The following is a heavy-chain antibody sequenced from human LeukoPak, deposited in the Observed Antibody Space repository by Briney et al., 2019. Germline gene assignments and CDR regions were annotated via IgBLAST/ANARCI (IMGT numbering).Heavy chain of an antibody. CDR1: GYTFTGYY. V-gene: IGHV1-2*02. Sequence: GASVKVSCKASGYTFTGYYIHWVRQAPGQGLEWMGWISSNRGGTNYAQRFQGRVTITRDTSISTVYMEVSGLRSDDTAVYYCARSGYYYGLDVWGQGTTVTVSS. CDR3: ARSGYYYGLDV. D-gene: IGHD3-10*01. CDR2: ISSNRGGT. J-gene: IGHJ6*02.